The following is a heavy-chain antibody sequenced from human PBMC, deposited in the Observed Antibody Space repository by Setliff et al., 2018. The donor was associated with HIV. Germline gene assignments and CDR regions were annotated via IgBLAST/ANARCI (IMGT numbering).Heavy chain of an antibody. V-gene: IGHV3-23*01. CDR2: ISGSGGNT. Sequence: PGGSLRLSCAASGFTFMNYAMSWVRQAPGKGLAWVSTISGSGGNTYYADSVKGRFTISRDNSKNTLYVQMNSLRAEDTAVYYCARHDVVRGAIDNWGQGTLVTVSS. CDR1: GFTFMNYA. CDR3: ARHDVVRGAIDN. D-gene: IGHD3-10*01. J-gene: IGHJ4*02.